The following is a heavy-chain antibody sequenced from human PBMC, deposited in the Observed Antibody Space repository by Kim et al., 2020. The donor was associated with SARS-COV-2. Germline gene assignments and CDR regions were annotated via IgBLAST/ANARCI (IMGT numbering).Heavy chain of an antibody. Sequence: SVKVSCKASGFNFIGSAMQWVRQARGQRLEWIGWIVVGSGNTDYAQNFQERVTITRDMSTRTAYMELSSLRSEDTAVYYCAAVRDCSGGSCYYDGLSWF. CDR3: AAVRDCSGGSCYYDGLSWF. J-gene: IGHJ5*01. CDR2: IVVGSGNT. D-gene: IGHD2-15*01. CDR1: GFNFIGSA. V-gene: IGHV1-58*02.